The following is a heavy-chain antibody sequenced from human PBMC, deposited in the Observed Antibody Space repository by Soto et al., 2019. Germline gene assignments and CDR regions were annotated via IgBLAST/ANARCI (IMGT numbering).Heavy chain of an antibody. D-gene: IGHD2-15*01. J-gene: IGHJ4*02. CDR3: ARLVGYCSGGSCRDY. Sequence: ASVKVSCKASGYTLTGYYMHWVRQAPGQGLEWMGWINPNSGGTNYAQKFQGWVTMTRDTSISTAYMELSRLRSDDTAVYYCARLVGYCSGGSCRDYWGQGTLVTVSS. V-gene: IGHV1-2*04. CDR2: INPNSGGT. CDR1: GYTLTGYY.